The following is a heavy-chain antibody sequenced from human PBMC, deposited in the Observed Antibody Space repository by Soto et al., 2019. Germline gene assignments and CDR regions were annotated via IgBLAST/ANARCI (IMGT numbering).Heavy chain of an antibody. V-gene: IGHV3-23*01. CDR3: ARRDSGAYLIFGY. J-gene: IGHJ4*02. CDR1: GFTFSSYA. CDR2: ISGGGGST. Sequence: GGSLRLSCAASGFTFSSYAMSWVRQAPGKGLEWVSTISGGGGSTFYVDSVKGRFTISRDNSDNTLYLQMNSLRAEDTAVYYCARRDSGAYLIFGYWGQGTLVTVSS. D-gene: IGHD3-22*01.